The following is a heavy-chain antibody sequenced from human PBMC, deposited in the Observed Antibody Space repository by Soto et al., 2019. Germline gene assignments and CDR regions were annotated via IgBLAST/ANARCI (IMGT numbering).Heavy chain of an antibody. CDR3: ARDRTTQNSYYCYGMDV. J-gene: IGHJ6*02. Sequence: VNGSCKASGGTLSSDAVSWVRQDTGQGLEWMGGIIPIFGTANYAHKFQGRVTITADESTSTAYMELSSLRSEDTAVYYCARDRTTQNSYYCYGMDVWGQGPTVTVSS. D-gene: IGHD4-4*01. CDR2: IIPIFGTA. CDR1: GGTLSSDA. V-gene: IGHV1-69*13.